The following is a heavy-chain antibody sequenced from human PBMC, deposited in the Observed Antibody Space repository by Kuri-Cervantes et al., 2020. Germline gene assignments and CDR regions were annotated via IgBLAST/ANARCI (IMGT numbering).Heavy chain of an antibody. CDR2: IYSGGST. D-gene: IGHD4-17*01. CDR3: ARMWLGGDYVPHDAFDI. CDR1: GFTFSSYA. V-gene: IGHV3-66*01. J-gene: IGHJ3*02. Sequence: GESLKISCAASGFTFSSYAMHWVRQAPGKGLEWVSVIYSGGSTYYADSVKGRFTISRDNSKNTLYLQMNSLRAEDTAVYYCARMWLGGDYVPHDAFDIWGQGTMATVSS.